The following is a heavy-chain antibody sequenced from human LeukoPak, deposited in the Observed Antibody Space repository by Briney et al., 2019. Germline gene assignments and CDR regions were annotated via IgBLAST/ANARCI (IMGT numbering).Heavy chain of an antibody. CDR2: IWYDGSNK. V-gene: IGHV3-33*03. Sequence: GGSLRLSCAASGFTFSSYWMSWVRQAPGKGLEWVAVIWYDGSNKYYADSVKGRFTISRDNSKNTLYLQMSSLRVEDTAVYYCAKGRYYHDSSGSINGDYWGQGTLVTVSS. D-gene: IGHD3-22*01. CDR3: AKGRYYHDSSGSINGDY. CDR1: GFTFSSYW. J-gene: IGHJ4*02.